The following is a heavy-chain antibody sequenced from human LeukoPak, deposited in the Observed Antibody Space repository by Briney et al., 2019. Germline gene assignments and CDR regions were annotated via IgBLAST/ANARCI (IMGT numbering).Heavy chain of an antibody. Sequence: SETLSLTCIVSGASISGYYWGWIRQPPGKGLEWIGYVYSSGSVNYNPSLKSRLTISVDTSKNQVSLKLTFVAAADTAIYYCARRLKLGSSWAYLDYWGPGTPVTVST. CDR1: GASISGYY. CDR3: ARRLKLGSSWAYLDY. CDR2: VYSSGSV. J-gene: IGHJ4*02. D-gene: IGHD2-2*01. V-gene: IGHV4-59*08.